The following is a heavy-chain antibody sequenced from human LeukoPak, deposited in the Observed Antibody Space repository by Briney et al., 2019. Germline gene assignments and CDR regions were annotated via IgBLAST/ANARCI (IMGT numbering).Heavy chain of an antibody. V-gene: IGHV4-39*07. D-gene: IGHD2-2*01. CDR2: LSHAGNT. CDR1: GDSVRNDFYY. CDR3: ARAPSPLYCAGTSCYRGGWFDP. Sequence: SETLSLTCSVSGDSVRNDFYYWGWIRQPPGKGLEWVACLSHAGNTWYNPSLESRVSISVDTSKNQFSLKLSSVTAADTAVYSCARAPSPLYCAGTSCYRGGWFDPWGQGTLVTVSS. J-gene: IGHJ5*02.